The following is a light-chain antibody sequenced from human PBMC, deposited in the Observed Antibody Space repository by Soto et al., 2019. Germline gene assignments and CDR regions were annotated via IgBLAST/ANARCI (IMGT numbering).Light chain of an antibody. CDR3: QEYYSTPWT. Sequence: DIVMTQSPDSLAVSLGERATINCKSSQSVLYSSNNKNYLAWYQQKPGQPPKLLIYWASTRESGVPDRFSGSGSGTEFILPISSLQAEDVAVYYCQEYYSTPWTFGQGTKVEIK. V-gene: IGKV4-1*01. CDR1: QSVLYSSNNKNY. CDR2: WAS. J-gene: IGKJ1*01.